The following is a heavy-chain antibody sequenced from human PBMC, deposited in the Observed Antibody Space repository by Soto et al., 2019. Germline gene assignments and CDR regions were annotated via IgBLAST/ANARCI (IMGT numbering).Heavy chain of an antibody. J-gene: IGHJ6*02. CDR2: ISDTGSG. V-gene: IGHV4-61*01. D-gene: IGHD5-12*01. CDR1: GGSVSSGSYY. CDR3: ARAHSGYDPLGIDV. Sequence: QVQLQESGPGLVKPSENLAVTCTVSGGSVSSGSYYWSWIRQPPGKGLEWVGCISDTGSGDYNPSLKSRVTISVNTSKRQFSLTLNSVTAAYTAVYYCARAHSGYDPLGIDVWGQGTTVTVSS.